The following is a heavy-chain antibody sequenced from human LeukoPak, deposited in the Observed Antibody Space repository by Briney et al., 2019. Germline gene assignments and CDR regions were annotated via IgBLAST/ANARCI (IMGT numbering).Heavy chain of an antibody. V-gene: IGHV4-61*05. D-gene: IGHD5-18*01. J-gene: IGHJ2*01. CDR1: GGSISSSSYY. CDR2: IYYSGST. CDR3: ARVLDTAMVITHYWYFYL. Sequence: SETLSLTCTVSGGSISSSSYYWGWIRQPRGKGLEWFGNIYYSGSTNYNPSLKSRVTISVDTSKNQFSLKLTSVTAANTAVYYCARVLDTAMVITHYWYFYLWGRGALVTVSS.